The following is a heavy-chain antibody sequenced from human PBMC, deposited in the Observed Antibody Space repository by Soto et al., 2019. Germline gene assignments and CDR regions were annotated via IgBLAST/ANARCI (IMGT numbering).Heavy chain of an antibody. J-gene: IGHJ6*02. CDR2: IGGSGGST. CDR1: GFTFSSYA. D-gene: IGHD3-10*01. V-gene: IGHV3-23*01. Sequence: EVQVLESGGGLVQPGGSLRLSCAASGFTFSSYAMTWVRQAPGKGLEWVSSIGGSGGSTFYADSVKGRFTISRDNSKNTLYLQMSSLRVEDTAVYYCAKDSMIRGVNGMDVWGQGTTVTVSS. CDR3: AKDSMIRGVNGMDV.